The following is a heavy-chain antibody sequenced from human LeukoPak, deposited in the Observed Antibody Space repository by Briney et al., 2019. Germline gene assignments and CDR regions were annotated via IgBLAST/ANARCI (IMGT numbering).Heavy chain of an antibody. D-gene: IGHD5-18*01. CDR1: GFTFTDYY. J-gene: IGHJ4*02. Sequence: PGGSLRLSCAASGFTFTDYYMTWLRQAPGKGLEWVSYISTSGTTIHYADSVKGRFTISRDNAKNSLYLQMNSLRAEDTAMFYCARVRTARYTYGDGLGPFYFDYWGQGTLVTVSS. V-gene: IGHV3-11*04. CDR3: ARVRTARYTYGDGLGPFYFDY. CDR2: ISTSGTTI.